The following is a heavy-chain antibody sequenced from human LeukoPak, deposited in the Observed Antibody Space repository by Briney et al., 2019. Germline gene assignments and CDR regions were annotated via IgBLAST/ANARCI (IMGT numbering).Heavy chain of an antibody. CDR2: ISSSSYI. V-gene: IGHV3-21*01. J-gene: IGHJ4*02. CDR1: GFTFSSYS. D-gene: IGHD6-19*01. Sequence: GGSLRLSCAASGFTFSSYSMNWVRQAPGKGLEWVSSISSSSYIYYADSVKGRFTISRDNAKNSLYLQMNSLRAEDTAVYYCARVISVAGYDYWGQGTLVTVSS. CDR3: ARVISVAGYDY.